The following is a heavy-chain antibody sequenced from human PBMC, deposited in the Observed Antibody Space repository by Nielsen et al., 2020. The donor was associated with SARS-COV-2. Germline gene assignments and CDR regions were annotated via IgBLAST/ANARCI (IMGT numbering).Heavy chain of an antibody. Sequence: SETLSLTCTVSGGSISSSSYYWGWIRQPPGKGLEWIGSFYYSGTTYYNPSLQSRVTISADTSKNQFSLKLSSVTASDTAVYYCARSGPRRNNAVVDWGQGTMVTVSS. CDR3: ARSGPRRNNAVVD. CDR1: GGSISSSSYY. V-gene: IGHV4-39*01. CDR2: FYYSGTT. J-gene: IGHJ3*01. D-gene: IGHD1-26*01.